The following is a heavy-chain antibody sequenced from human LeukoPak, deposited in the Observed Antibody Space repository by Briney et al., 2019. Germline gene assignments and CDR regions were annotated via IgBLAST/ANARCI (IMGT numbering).Heavy chain of an antibody. CDR2: INIGGTNT. Sequence: GGSLRLSCAASGFTVNDYYMSCLRQAPGKGLEWLSYINIGGTNTHYADSVKGRFTISRDNAKKSLYLEMNNLRAEDTAVYYCATDGAGFDTWGQGVLVTVSS. CDR1: GFTVNDYY. V-gene: IGHV3-11*01. CDR3: ATDGAGFDT. J-gene: IGHJ5*02.